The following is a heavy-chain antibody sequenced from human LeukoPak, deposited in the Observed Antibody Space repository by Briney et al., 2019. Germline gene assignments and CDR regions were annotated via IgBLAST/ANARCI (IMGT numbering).Heavy chain of an antibody. CDR1: GFTFSSYS. V-gene: IGHV3-21*01. Sequence: GGSLRLSCAASGFTFSSYSMNWVRQAPGKGLEWVSSISGTSSYIFYADSVKGRFTISRDNAKNSLYLQMNSLRAEDTAVYYCARDPAAGREYYFDYWGQGTLVTVSS. J-gene: IGHJ4*02. CDR3: ARDPAAGREYYFDY. CDR2: ISGTSSYI. D-gene: IGHD6-13*01.